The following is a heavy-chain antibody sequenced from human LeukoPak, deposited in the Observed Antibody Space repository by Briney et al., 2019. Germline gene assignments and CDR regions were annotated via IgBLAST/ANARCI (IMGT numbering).Heavy chain of an antibody. V-gene: IGHV3-66*01. D-gene: IGHD4-17*01. J-gene: IGHJ4*02. CDR3: ARDVNGDYAFDY. Sequence: GGSLRLSCAASGFTVSSNYMSWVRQAPGKGLEWVSVIYSGGSTYYADSVKGRFTISRDNSKNTLYLQMNSLRAEDTAVYYCARDVNGDYAFDYWGQGTLVTVSP. CDR2: IYSGGST. CDR1: GFTVSSNY.